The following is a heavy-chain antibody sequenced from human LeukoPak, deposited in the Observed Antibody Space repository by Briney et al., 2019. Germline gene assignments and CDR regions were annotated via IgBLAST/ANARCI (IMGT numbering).Heavy chain of an antibody. CDR1: GGSISSSSYY. CDR2: IYYSGST. CDR3: ARAGQYYHDTSGYFPDY. J-gene: IGHJ4*02. V-gene: IGHV4-39*07. Sequence: SETLSLTCTVSGGSISSSSYYWGWIRQPPGKGLEWIGSIYYSGSTYYNPSLKSRVTISVDTSKNQFSLRLSSVTAADTAVYFCARAGQYYHDTSGYFPDYWGQGTLVTVSS. D-gene: IGHD3-22*01.